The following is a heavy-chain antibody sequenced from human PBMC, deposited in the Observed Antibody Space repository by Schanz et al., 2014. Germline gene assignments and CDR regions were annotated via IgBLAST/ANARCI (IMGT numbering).Heavy chain of an antibody. Sequence: DVQLVESGGGLVQPGGSLRLSCAASGFTFTGHWMSWVRQAPGKGLEWVANIKEDGSKQYYVDSVRGRFTISRDNATNSLYLHLNGLTADDTAVYHTARDSRSCTRADYKGDAFDLWGQGTLVTVSS. V-gene: IGHV3-7*01. CDR2: IKEDGSKQ. J-gene: IGHJ3*01. CDR1: GFTFTGHW. CDR3: ARDSRSCTRADYKGDAFDL. D-gene: IGHD4-4*01.